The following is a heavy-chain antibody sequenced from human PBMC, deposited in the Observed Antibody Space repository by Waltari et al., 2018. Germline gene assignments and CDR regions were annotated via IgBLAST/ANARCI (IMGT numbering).Heavy chain of an antibody. D-gene: IGHD1-1*01. V-gene: IGHV1-45*02. Sequence: QMQLVQSGAEVRKPRSSVKFSCKAYGYTFTYRYLNWVRQAPGQALEWMGRITPYNGNTDYAKKFQDRVTFSRDGSLTIYMEMTSLTPEDTAMYYCARTPLDDSGVEDAFALWGQGTMVTVSS. CDR2: ITPYNGNT. CDR3: ARTPLDDSGVEDAFAL. CDR1: GYTFTYRY. J-gene: IGHJ3*01.